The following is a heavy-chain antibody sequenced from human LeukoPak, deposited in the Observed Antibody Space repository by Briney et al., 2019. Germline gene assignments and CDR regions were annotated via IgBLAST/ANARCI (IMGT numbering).Heavy chain of an antibody. CDR2: VHYSGSR. CDR1: GGSISRGAYY. V-gene: IGHV4-31*01. CDR3: ARACGSNWFDP. J-gene: IGHJ5*02. Sequence: SQTLSLTCTVSGGSISRGAYYWSWIRQPPGKGLEYNDYVHYSGSRNNIPPLKSQVTISLHTSKNQSSLNLISYTAADTADYYCARACGSNWFDPWGQGTLVTVSS. D-gene: IGHD5-12*01.